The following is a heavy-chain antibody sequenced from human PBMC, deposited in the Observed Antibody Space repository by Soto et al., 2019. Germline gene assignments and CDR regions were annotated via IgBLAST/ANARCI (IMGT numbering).Heavy chain of an antibody. CDR1: GGSFSGYY. V-gene: IGHV4-34*01. CDR3: ARGRGKLTFDWLSRSYYYGMDV. D-gene: IGHD3-9*01. J-gene: IGHJ6*02. Sequence: SETLSLTCAVYGGSFSGYYWSWIRQPPGKGLEWIGEINHSGSTNYNPSLKSRVTISVDTSKNQFSLKLSSVTAADTAVYYCARGRGKLTFDWLSRSYYYGMDVWGQGTTVTVS. CDR2: INHSGST.